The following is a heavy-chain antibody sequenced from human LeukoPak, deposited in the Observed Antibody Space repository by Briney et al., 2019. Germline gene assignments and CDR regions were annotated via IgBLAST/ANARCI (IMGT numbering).Heavy chain of an antibody. D-gene: IGHD2-15*01. V-gene: IGHV3-9*01. CDR2: ISWNSGGI. J-gene: IGHJ3*02. Sequence: GGSLRLSCAASGFTFDDYAIHWVRQAPGKGLEWVSGISWNSGGIGYADSVKGRFTISRDNAKNSLYLQMNSLRAEDTALYYCAKAYCSGGSCYLYAFDIWGQGKMVTVSS. CDR3: AKAYCSGGSCYLYAFDI. CDR1: GFTFDDYA.